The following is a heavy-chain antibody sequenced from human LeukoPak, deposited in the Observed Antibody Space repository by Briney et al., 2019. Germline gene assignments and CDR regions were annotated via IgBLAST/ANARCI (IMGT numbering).Heavy chain of an antibody. CDR3: ARDPYYYDSSGYPCYFDY. CDR2: TSGSGGTT. D-gene: IGHD3-22*01. V-gene: IGHV3-23*01. CDR1: GFTFSGYA. Sequence: GGSLRLSCAACGFTFSGYAMSWGRQAPGKGLEWVSSTSGSGGTTYYADSVKGRFTISRDNAKNSLYLQMNSLRAEDTAVYYCARDPYYYDSSGYPCYFDYWGQGTLVTVSS. J-gene: IGHJ4*02.